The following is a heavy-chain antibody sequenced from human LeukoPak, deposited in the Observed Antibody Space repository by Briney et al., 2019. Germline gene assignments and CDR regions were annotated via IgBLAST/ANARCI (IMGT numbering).Heavy chain of an antibody. Sequence: ASVKVSCKASGYTFTGYYMHWVRQAPGQGLEWMGWINPNSGGTNYAQKFQGRVTMTRDTSISTAYMELSRLRSDDTAVYYCASVDSILIKDYDYYMDVWAKGTTVTVSS. V-gene: IGHV1-2*02. J-gene: IGHJ6*03. CDR3: ASVDSILIKDYDYYMDV. CDR2: INPNSGGT. D-gene: IGHD2-21*01. CDR1: GYTFTGYY.